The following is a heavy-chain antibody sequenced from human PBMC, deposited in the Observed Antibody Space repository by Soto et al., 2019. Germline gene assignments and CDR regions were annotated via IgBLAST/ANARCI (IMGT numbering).Heavy chain of an antibody. D-gene: IGHD3-10*01. CDR3: ARDSGYGSANSVNHALES. CDR1: GFTSGSYW. V-gene: IGHV3-7*01. J-gene: IGHJ4*02. Sequence: GGSLRPSCAASGFTSGSYWTSWVRQAQGKGREWLATIKLDASEKKYVDSVKGRSTLSRDNAKKSLYLQMDSLRAEDPAVYYSARDSGYGSANSVNHALESGGQGTLVTVSA. CDR2: IKLDASEK.